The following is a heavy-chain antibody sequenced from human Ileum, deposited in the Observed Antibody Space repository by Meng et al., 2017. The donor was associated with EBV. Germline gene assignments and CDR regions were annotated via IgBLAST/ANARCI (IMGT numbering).Heavy chain of an antibody. Sequence: QVQLEQGGAGLWKPSETLSLTCDVSGGSFNAYYWTWIRQSPGGGLEWIGEIFHSGHTNYNPSLESRVSMSVATSKKQFSLLLSSVTAADSGLYFCARGREYTGQLDLWGLGTLVTVSS. CDR3: ARGREYTGQLDL. J-gene: IGHJ5*02. V-gene: IGHV4-34*02. CDR2: IFHSGHT. CDR1: GGSFNAYY. D-gene: IGHD5-18*01.